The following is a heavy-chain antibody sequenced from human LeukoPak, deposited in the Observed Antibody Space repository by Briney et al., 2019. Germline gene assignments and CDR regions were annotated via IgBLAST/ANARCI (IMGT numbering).Heavy chain of an antibody. CDR3: ARGGSSSFQLDFEY. D-gene: IGHD6-13*01. J-gene: IGHJ4*01. CDR2: ISGSGSTK. CDR1: GFTFSSYE. V-gene: IGHV3-48*03. Sequence: QPGGSLRLSCAASGFTFSSYEMNWVRQAPGKGLEWVSYISGSGSTKYYADSVKGRFTISRDNAKNSLYLQMNSLRAEDTAVYYCARGGSSSFQLDFEYWGQGTLVTVSS.